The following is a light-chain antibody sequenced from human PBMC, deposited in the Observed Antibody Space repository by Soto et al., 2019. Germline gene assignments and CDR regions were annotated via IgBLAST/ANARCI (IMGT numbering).Light chain of an antibody. CDR3: QSYDSSLSVLYV. Sequence: QSVLTQPPSVSGAPGQRVTISCTGSSSNIGAGYDVHWYQQLPGTVPKVLIYGNSDRPSGVPDRFSGSKSGTSASLAITGLQAEDEADYYCQSYDSSLSVLYVFGTGTKLTVL. CDR1: SSNIGAGYD. J-gene: IGLJ1*01. V-gene: IGLV1-40*01. CDR2: GNS.